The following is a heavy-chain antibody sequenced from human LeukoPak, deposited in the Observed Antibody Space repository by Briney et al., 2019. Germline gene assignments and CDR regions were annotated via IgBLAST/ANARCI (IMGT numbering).Heavy chain of an antibody. CDR1: RYTFTTYD. D-gene: IGHD2-15*01. Sequence: ASVKLSCKASRYTFTTYDINWVRQATGQRLEWMRSMNPNSRNTGYAQKFQGRVTMTRNTSISTAYMELSSLRSEDTAVYYCARGLGYCSGGSCYSEWDNWFDPWGQGTLVTVSS. J-gene: IGHJ5*02. V-gene: IGHV1-8*01. CDR3: ARGLGYCSGGSCYSEWDNWFDP. CDR2: MNPNSRNT.